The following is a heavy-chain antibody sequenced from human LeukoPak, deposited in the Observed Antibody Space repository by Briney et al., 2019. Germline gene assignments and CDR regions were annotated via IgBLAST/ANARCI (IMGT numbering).Heavy chain of an antibody. J-gene: IGHJ4*02. CDR3: ARATALSGAFVY. D-gene: IGHD1-26*01. CDR2: INESRTT. Sequence: PGSLSLTRAVCRGPLSGYDWSWIRPTPGKGLEWIGEINESRTTNYNPSLKSRVTISVDTSKNQFSLKLSSVTAAGTAVYYCARATALSGAFVYWGQGTLVTVSS. V-gene: IGHV4-34*01. CDR1: RGPLSGYD.